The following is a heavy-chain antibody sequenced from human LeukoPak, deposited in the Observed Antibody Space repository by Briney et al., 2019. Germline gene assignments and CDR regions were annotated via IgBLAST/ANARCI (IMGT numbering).Heavy chain of an antibody. CDR1: GGSFSGYY. J-gene: IGHJ4*02. CDR2: IYYSGST. CDR3: ARYYYGSGSYYTLFDY. D-gene: IGHD3-10*01. V-gene: IGHV4-30-4*08. Sequence: SETLSLTCAVYGGSFSGYYWSWIRQPPGKGLEWIGYIYYSGSTYYNPSLKSRVTISVDTSKNQFSLKLSSVTAADTAVYYCARYYYGSGSYYTLFDYWGQGTLVTVSS.